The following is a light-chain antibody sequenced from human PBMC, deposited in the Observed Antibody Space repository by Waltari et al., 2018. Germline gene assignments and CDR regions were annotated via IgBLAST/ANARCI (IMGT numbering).Light chain of an antibody. Sequence: SCRARQGVSKYLAWYQQKPGQAPRLLIYDASIRATGIPDRFSGSGWGTDFSLTISSLEPEDFAVYYCQKYGTLPATFGQGTKVQ. V-gene: IGKV3-20*01. J-gene: IGKJ1*01. CDR1: QGVSKY. CDR3: QKYGTLPAT. CDR2: DAS.